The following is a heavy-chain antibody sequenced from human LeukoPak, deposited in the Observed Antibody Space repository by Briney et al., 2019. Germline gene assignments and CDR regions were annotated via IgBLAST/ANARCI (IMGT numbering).Heavy chain of an antibody. Sequence: PGGSLRLSCAASGFTFSSYSMNWVRQAPGKGLEWVSSISSSSSYIYYADSVKGRFTISRDNAKNSLYLQMNSLRAEDTAVYYCARGLGYCSGGSCYPPVSWDQGTTVTVSS. V-gene: IGHV3-21*01. CDR2: ISSSSSYI. CDR3: ARGLGYCSGGSCYPPVS. D-gene: IGHD2-15*01. J-gene: IGHJ6*02. CDR1: GFTFSSYS.